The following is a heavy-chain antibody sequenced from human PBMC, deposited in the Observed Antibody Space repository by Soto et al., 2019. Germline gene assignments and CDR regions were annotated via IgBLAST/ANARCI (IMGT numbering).Heavy chain of an antibody. D-gene: IGHD6-6*01. CDR2: LSTSGST. CDR3: RRDFDY. V-gene: IGHV4-4*07. J-gene: IGHJ4*02. Sequence: ASETLSLTCTVSGDSISNYYWSWIRQPAGKGLEWIGRLSTSGSTNYNPSLKSRVTMSVDTSKNQFSLMLNSVTAADTAVYSCRRDFDYWGQGTLVTVSS. CDR1: GDSISNYY.